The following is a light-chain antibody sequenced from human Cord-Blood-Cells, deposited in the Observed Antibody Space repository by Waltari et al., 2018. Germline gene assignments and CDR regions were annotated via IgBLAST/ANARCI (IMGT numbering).Light chain of an antibody. Sequence: DIQMTQSQSSLSASVEDRVTITCQASQHLRNYLNWYQQKPGKAPKLLIYDAANLETGVPWRFSGSGSGTDFTFTISSLQAEEMETDYCKQYDNRPRTLDQGTKVEIK. V-gene: IGKV1-33*01. J-gene: IGKJ1*01. CDR1: QHLRNY. CDR3: KQYDNRPRT. CDR2: DAA.